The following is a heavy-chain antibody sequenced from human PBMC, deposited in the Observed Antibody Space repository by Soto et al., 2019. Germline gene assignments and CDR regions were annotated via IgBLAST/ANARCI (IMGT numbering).Heavy chain of an antibody. CDR1: GYTFTTYG. D-gene: IGHD4-17*01. Sequence: QVQLVQSGAEVKKPGASVKVSCKASGYTFTTYGISWVRQAPGQGLEWMGWISAYNGNTNYAQKLQGRVTMTTDTSXXTAYMELRSLRSDDTAVYYCARDADYGGNYWYFDLWGRGTLVTVSS. CDR2: ISAYNGNT. CDR3: ARDADYGGNYWYFDL. V-gene: IGHV1-18*01. J-gene: IGHJ2*01.